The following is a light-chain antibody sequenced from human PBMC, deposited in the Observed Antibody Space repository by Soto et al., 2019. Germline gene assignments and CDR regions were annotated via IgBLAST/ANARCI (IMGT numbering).Light chain of an antibody. V-gene: IGKV3-15*01. CDR1: QSVSSN. CDR3: QQRNDRPHT. Sequence: IVMTQSPATLSVSPGERATLSFRSSQSVSSNLAWYQQKPGQAPRLLIYGASTLESGVPSRFSGSGSGTEFTLTINSLGPEDLAAHYCQQRNDRPHTFSSGTKVDIK. J-gene: IGKJ3*01. CDR2: GAS.